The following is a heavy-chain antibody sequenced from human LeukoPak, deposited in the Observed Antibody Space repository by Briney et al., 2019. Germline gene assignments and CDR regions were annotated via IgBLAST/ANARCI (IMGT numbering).Heavy chain of an antibody. Sequence: ASVKASCTASGYTFTSYDINWVRQAPGLGLEWMGWMNFNSGNTGYAQKFQGRVTMTRNTSISTAYMELSSLRSEDTAVYYCARGGGAYYYDNSGYYRLGFDYWGQGTLVTVSS. D-gene: IGHD3-22*01. CDR1: GYTFTSYD. CDR2: MNFNSGNT. CDR3: ARGGGAYYYDNSGYYRLGFDY. V-gene: IGHV1-8*01. J-gene: IGHJ4*02.